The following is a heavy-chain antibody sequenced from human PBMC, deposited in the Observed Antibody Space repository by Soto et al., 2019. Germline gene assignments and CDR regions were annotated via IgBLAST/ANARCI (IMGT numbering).Heavy chain of an antibody. Sequence: SVKVSCKASGYTFSSYAISWVRQAPGQGLEWMGGIIPIFGTANYAQKFQGRVTITADESTSTAYMELSSLRSEDTAVYYCARDPRNFSVWGSSYWGQGTLVTVSS. D-gene: IGHD3-16*01. J-gene: IGHJ4*02. V-gene: IGHV1-69*13. CDR1: GYTFSSYA. CDR2: IIPIFGTA. CDR3: ARDPRNFSVWGSSY.